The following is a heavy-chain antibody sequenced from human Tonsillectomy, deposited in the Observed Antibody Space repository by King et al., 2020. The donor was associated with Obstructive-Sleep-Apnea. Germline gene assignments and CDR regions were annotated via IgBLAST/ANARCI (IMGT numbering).Heavy chain of an antibody. CDR3: ATFSSSSHFDY. J-gene: IGHJ4*02. CDR2: INPHSGDT. V-gene: IGHV1-2*02. CDR1: GYTFTAYL. Sequence: QLVQSGAEVKKPGASVKVSCKASGYTFTAYLMHWVRQAPGQGLEWMGWINPHSGDTNFLQKVQGRVTMTRDTSISTAYMELTRLRSGDTAVYYCATFSSSSHFDYWGQGTLVTVSS. D-gene: IGHD3-3*01.